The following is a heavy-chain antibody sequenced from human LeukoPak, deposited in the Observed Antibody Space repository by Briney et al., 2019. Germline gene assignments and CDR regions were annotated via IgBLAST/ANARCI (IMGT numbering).Heavy chain of an antibody. CDR3: ARGPGRGGDCYPGQLSHYYYGMDV. J-gene: IGHJ6*02. Sequence: GGSLRLSCAASGFTFSNYAIHWVRQAPGKGLEWVAVISYDGSNKYYADSVKGRFTISRDNSRNTLYLQMNSLRADDTAVYYCARGPGRGGDCYPGQLSHYYYGMDVCGQGTTVTISS. CDR2: ISYDGSNK. D-gene: IGHD2-21*02. V-gene: IGHV3-30*04. CDR1: GFTFSNYA.